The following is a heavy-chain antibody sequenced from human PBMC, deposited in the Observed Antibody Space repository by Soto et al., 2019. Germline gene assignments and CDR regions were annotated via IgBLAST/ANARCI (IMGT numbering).Heavy chain of an antibody. J-gene: IGHJ6*02. V-gene: IGHV1-18*01. Sequence: GASVKVSCKASGYTFTSYGISWVRQAPGQGLEWMGWISAYNGNTNYAQKLQGRVTMTTDTSTSTAYMELRSLRSDDTAVYYCAREDGINYYYYYGMDVWGQGTTVTVS. CDR1: GYTFTSYG. CDR3: AREDGINYYYYYGMDV. D-gene: IGHD1-20*01. CDR2: ISAYNGNT.